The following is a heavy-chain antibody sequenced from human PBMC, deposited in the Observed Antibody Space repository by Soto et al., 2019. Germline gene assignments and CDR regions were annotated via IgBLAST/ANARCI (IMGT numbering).Heavy chain of an antibody. CDR3: AREGQWLVRRYFQH. V-gene: IGHV3-7*01. CDR2: IKQDGSEK. CDR1: GFTFSSYW. D-gene: IGHD6-19*01. J-gene: IGHJ1*01. Sequence: EVQLVESGGGLVQPGGSLRLSCAASGFTFSSYWMSWVRQAPGKGLEWVANIKQDGSEKYYVDSVKGRFTISRDNAKNSVYLQMNSLRAEDTAVYYCAREGQWLVRRYFQHWGPGTLVTVSS.